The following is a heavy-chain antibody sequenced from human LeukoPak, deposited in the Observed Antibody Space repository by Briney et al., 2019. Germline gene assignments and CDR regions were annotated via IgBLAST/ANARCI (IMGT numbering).Heavy chain of an antibody. CDR3: ANLVLGSSSYTYFDY. Sequence: GGSLRLSCGASGFTFSSYAMSWVRQAPGRGLEWLSAISGSADNTYYADSVRGLFTISRDNSKNTLYLQMKSLRAEDTAVYYCANLVLGSSSYTYFDYWGPGTLVTVSS. CDR2: ISGSADNT. D-gene: IGHD3-16*02. J-gene: IGHJ4*02. V-gene: IGHV3-23*01. CDR1: GFTFSSYA.